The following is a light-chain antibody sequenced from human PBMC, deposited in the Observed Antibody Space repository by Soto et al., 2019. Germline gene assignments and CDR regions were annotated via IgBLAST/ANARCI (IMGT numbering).Light chain of an antibody. J-gene: IGKJ1*01. V-gene: IGKV1-6*01. CDR3: LQDYNYPRT. CDR2: AAS. Sequence: AIKMTQSPSSLSASVGDRVTITCRASQGIRNDLGWYQQKPGKAPNLLIYAASSLQSGVPSRFSGSGSGTDFTLTISSLQPEDFATYYCLQDYNYPRTFGQGTKVEIK. CDR1: QGIRND.